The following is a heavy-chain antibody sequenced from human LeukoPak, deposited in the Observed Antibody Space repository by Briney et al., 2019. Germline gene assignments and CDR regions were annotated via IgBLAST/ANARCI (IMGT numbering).Heavy chain of an antibody. J-gene: IGHJ4*02. CDR1: GGSISSYY. CDR2: IYYSGST. V-gene: IGHV4-59*01. Sequence: SETLSLTCTVSGGSISSYYWSWIRQPPGKGLEWIGYIYYSGSTNYNPSLKGRVTISVATSKNQFSLKLSSVTAADTAVYYCARAPQQWLIDYWGQGTLVTVSS. CDR3: ARAPQQWLIDY. D-gene: IGHD6-19*01.